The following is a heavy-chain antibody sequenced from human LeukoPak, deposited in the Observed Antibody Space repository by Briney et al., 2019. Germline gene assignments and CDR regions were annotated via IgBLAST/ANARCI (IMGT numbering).Heavy chain of an antibody. J-gene: IGHJ4*02. CDR2: IYYSGST. CDR1: GGSISSSSYY. V-gene: IGHV4-39*07. Sequence: SETLSLTCTVSGGSISSSSYYWGWIRQPPGKGLEWIGSIYYSGSTYYNPSLKSRVTISVDTSKNQFSLKLSSVTAADTAVYYCARTSGSYLVGYFDYWGQGTLVTVSS. CDR3: ARTSGSYLVGYFDY. D-gene: IGHD1-26*01.